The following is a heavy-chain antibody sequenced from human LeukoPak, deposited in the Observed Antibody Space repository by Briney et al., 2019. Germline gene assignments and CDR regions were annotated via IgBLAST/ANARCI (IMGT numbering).Heavy chain of an antibody. D-gene: IGHD4-17*01. CDR3: ARNDDYGDYCFSY. CDR1: GFTFSSYS. CDR2: ISSSSSYI. J-gene: IGHJ4*02. V-gene: IGHV3-21*01. Sequence: GGSLRLSCAASGFTFSSYSMNWVRQAPGKGLEWVSSISSSSSYIYYADSVKGRFTISRDNAKNSLYLQMNSLRAEDTAVYYCARNDDYGDYCFSYRGQGTLVTVSS.